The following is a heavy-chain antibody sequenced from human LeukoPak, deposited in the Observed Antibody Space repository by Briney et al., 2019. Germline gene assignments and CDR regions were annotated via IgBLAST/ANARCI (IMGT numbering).Heavy chain of an antibody. CDR3: ARGGYGDDRYFDY. J-gene: IGHJ4*02. CDR1: GGSFSGYY. D-gene: IGHD4-17*01. V-gene: IGHV4-34*01. Sequence: PSETLSLTCAVYGGSFSGYYWSWIRQPPGKGLEWIGEINHSGSTNYNPSLKSRVTISVDTPKNQFSLKLSSVTAADTAVYYCARGGYGDDRYFDYWGQGTLVTVSS. CDR2: INHSGST.